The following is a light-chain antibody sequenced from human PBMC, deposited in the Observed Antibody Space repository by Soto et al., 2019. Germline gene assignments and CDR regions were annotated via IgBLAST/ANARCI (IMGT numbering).Light chain of an antibody. CDR3: QQYGDWPLT. CDR2: AAS. CDR1: QSVENR. J-gene: IGKJ4*01. Sequence: VMTQSPTTLSVSPGERATLSCRASQSVENRLAWYQQKPGQGPRLLIYAASTRATDIPARFSGSGSGTEFTLTISSLQSEDFAVYYCQQYGDWPLTFGGGAKVEIE. V-gene: IGKV3-15*01.